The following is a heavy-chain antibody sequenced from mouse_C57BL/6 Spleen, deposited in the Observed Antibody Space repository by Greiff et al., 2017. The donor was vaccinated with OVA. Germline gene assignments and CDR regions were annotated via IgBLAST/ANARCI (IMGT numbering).Heavy chain of an antibody. CDR2: ISTYYGDA. V-gene: IGHV1-67*01. Sequence: VQLQQSGPELVRPGVSVKISCKGSGYTFTDYAMHWVKQSHAKSLEWIGVISTYYGDASYNQKFKDKATMTVDKSSSTAYMELARLTPEDSAVYYWASPFYSNYVDFDYWGQGTLSQSPQ. CDR3: ASPFYSNYVDFDY. CDR1: GYTFTDYA. J-gene: IGHJ2*01. D-gene: IGHD2-5*01.